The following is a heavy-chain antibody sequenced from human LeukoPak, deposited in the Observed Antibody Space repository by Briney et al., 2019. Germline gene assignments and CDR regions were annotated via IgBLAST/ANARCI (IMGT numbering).Heavy chain of an antibody. CDR2: ITTSDGIT. J-gene: IGHJ4*02. CDR3: AKDGGLWVSAHWGDS. D-gene: IGHD7-27*01. V-gene: IGHV3-23*01. CDR1: GFTFSSYT. Sequence: GGSLRLSCAASGFTFSSYTMSWVRQAPGKGLEWVSTITTSDGITYYADSVKGRFTVSRDNSKNTLYLEMNSLRAEATAVYYCAKDGGLWVSAHWGDSWGRGTLVTVSS.